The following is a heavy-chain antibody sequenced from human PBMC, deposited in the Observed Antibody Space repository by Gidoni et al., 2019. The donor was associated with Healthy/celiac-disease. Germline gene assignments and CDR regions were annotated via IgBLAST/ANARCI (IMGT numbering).Heavy chain of an antibody. V-gene: IGHV1-18*01. J-gene: IGHJ6*03. CDR3: ARALPHSSGWYRGSGNYYYMDV. CDR1: GYTFTSYG. Sequence: QVQLVQSGAEVKKPGASVKVSCKASGYTFTSYGISRVRRAPGQGLEWMGWISDYNGNTNDAQKLQSRVTMTTDTSTSTAYMERSSLRSDDTAVYYCARALPHSSGWYRGSGNYYYMDVWGKGTTVTVAS. CDR2: ISDYNGNT. D-gene: IGHD6-19*01.